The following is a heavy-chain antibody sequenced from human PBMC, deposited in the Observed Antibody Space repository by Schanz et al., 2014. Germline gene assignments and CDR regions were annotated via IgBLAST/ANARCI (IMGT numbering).Heavy chain of an antibody. V-gene: IGHV4-4*02. J-gene: IGHJ5*02. Sequence: QVQLQESGPGLVKPSGTLSLTCAVSGASIESPNWWSWVRQPPGKGLEWIGRIYTSGSTNYNPSLKSGFTMSLDTSKNQFSRKRSSVTAADTAVYYCARDRGYDFSFDPWGQGTLVTVSS. D-gene: IGHD3-3*01. CDR1: GASIESPNW. CDR3: ARDRGYDFSFDP. CDR2: IYTSGST.